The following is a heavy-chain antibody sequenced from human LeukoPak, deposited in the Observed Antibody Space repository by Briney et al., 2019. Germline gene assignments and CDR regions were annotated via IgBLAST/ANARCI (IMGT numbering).Heavy chain of an antibody. CDR3: ARVSTMVRGVIVGDDAFDI. V-gene: IGHV1-69*13. CDR1: GGTFSSYA. D-gene: IGHD3-10*01. CDR2: IIPIFGTA. J-gene: IGHJ3*02. Sequence: SVKVSCKASGGTFSSYAISWVRQAPGQGLEWMGGIIPIFGTANYAQKFQGRVTITADESTSTAYMELSSLRSEDTAVYYCARVSTMVRGVIVGDDAFDIWGQGTMVTVSS.